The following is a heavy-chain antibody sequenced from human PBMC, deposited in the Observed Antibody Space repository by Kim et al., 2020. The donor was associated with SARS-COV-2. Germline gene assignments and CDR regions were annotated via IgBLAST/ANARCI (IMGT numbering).Heavy chain of an antibody. CDR2: IYYSGST. J-gene: IGHJ3*02. Sequence: SETLSLTCTVSGGSISSYYWSWIRQPPGKGLEWIGYIYYSGSTNYNPSLKSRVTISVDTSKNQFSLKLSSVTAADTAVYYCARDAGRYDILTGYYSHAFDIWGQGTMVTVSS. CDR3: ARDAGRYDILTGYYSHAFDI. D-gene: IGHD3-9*01. V-gene: IGHV4-59*01. CDR1: GGSISSYY.